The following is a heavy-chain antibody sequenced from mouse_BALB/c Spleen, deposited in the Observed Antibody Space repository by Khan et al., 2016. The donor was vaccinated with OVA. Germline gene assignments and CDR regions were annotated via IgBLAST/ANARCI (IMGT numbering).Heavy chain of an antibody. Sequence: VELVESGAELARPGASVKLSCKASGYTFTDYYINWVKQRTGQGLEWIGEIYPRSGNTYYNEKFKGKATLTADKSSSIAYMQLSSLTSEDSAVXYCARRNYFGYTFAYWGQGTLVTVSA. D-gene: IGHD1-2*01. J-gene: IGHJ3*01. CDR1: GYTFTDYY. CDR3: ARRNYFGYTFAY. V-gene: IGHV1-77*01. CDR2: IYPRSGNT.